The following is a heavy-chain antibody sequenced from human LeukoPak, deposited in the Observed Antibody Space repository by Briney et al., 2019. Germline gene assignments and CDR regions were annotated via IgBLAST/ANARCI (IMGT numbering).Heavy chain of an antibody. Sequence: SVKVSCKASGGTFSSYAISWVRQAPGQGLEWMGGIIPIFGTANYAQEFQGRVTITADESTSTAYMELSSLRSEDTAVYYCARDGPNTSPVGDYWGQGTLVTVSS. V-gene: IGHV1-69*13. D-gene: IGHD4-23*01. CDR1: GGTFSSYA. J-gene: IGHJ4*02. CDR2: IIPIFGTA. CDR3: ARDGPNTSPVGDY.